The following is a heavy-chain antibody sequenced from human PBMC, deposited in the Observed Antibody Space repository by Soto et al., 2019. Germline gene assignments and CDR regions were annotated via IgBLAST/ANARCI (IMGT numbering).Heavy chain of an antibody. CDR1: GFGFNGYD. V-gene: IGHV3-13*01. Sequence: EVQLVESGGGLVQPGGSLRLSCAASGFGFNGYDMHWVRQAPGKNLEWVAAISTAGDTYYLGSVKGRFTISREDDKNSLSLQMNSLRVGDTAVYYCARGGDRFDGMDVWGQGTTVTVSS. CDR2: ISTAGDT. J-gene: IGHJ6*02. D-gene: IGHD3-16*01. CDR3: ARGGDRFDGMDV.